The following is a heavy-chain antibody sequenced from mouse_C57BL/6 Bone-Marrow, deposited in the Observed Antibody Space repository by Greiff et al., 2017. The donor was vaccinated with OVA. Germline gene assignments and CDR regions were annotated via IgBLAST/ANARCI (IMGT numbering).Heavy chain of an antibody. CDR3: ARPYYYGSSYPYYFDY. CDR2: IYPRDGST. V-gene: IGHV1-85*01. CDR1: GYTFTSYD. D-gene: IGHD1-1*01. J-gene: IGHJ2*01. Sequence: VQLQQSGPELVKPGASVTLSCKASGYTFTSYDINWVQQRPGQGLEWIGLIYPRDGSTKYNEKFKGKATLTVDTATSTAYMDLHSLKSEDSAVYFCARPYYYGSSYPYYFDYWGQGTTLTVSS.